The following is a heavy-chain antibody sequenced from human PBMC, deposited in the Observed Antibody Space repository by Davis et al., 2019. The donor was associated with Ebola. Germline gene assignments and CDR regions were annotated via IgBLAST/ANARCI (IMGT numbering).Heavy chain of an antibody. CDR2: IQHSGSA. J-gene: IGHJ2*01. V-gene: IGHV4-30-2*01. CDR1: GGSINNGGYS. Sequence: PSETLSLTCAVSGGSINNGGYSWSWIRQPPGKGLEWIGYIQHSGSAYYSPSLKSLVTLSVDRSKNQFSLKLTSVTAADTAIYYCARRGEIVPTNHWYFDLWGRGTLITVSS. D-gene: IGHD5-12*01. CDR3: ARRGEIVPTNHWYFDL.